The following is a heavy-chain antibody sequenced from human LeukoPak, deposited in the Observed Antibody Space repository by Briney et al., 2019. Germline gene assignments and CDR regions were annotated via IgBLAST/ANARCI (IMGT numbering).Heavy chain of an antibody. CDR3: ARDRTRDGYNQGGVFDY. V-gene: IGHV3-30-3*01. J-gene: IGHJ4*02. D-gene: IGHD5-24*01. CDR2: ISYDGSNK. CDR1: GFTFSSYA. Sequence: PGGSLRLSCAASGFTFSSYAMHWVRQAPGKGLEWVAVISYDGSNKYYADSVKGRFTISRDNSKNTLYLQMNSLRAEDTAVYYCARDRTRDGYNQGGVFDYWGQGTLVTVSS.